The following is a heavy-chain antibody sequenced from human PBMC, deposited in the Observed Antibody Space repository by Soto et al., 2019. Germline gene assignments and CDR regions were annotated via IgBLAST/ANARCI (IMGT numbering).Heavy chain of an antibody. CDR2: INPNSGGT. D-gene: IGHD2-2*01. J-gene: IGHJ6*02. CDR3: ARGCGISTSCWSLGYGMDV. Sequence: ASVKVSCKASGYTFNVYYMYWVRQAPGQGLEWMGWINPNSGGTNYAQKFQGWVTMTRDTSISTAYMELSRLRSDDTAVYYCARGCGISTSCWSLGYGMDVWGQGTTVTVSS. CDR1: GYTFNVYY. V-gene: IGHV1-2*04.